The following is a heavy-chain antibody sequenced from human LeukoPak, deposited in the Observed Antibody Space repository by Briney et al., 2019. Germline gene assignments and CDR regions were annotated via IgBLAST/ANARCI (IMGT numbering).Heavy chain of an antibody. Sequence: ASVTVSCKASGYIFTGYYMHWVRQAPGQGLEWMGWINPNSGDTNYAQKFQGRVTMTRDTSISTAYMELSRLRSEDTAVYYCARERLDGYNIISDYWGQGTLVTVSS. CDR2: INPNSGDT. CDR1: GYIFTGYY. V-gene: IGHV1-2*02. J-gene: IGHJ4*02. CDR3: ARERLDGYNIISDY. D-gene: IGHD5-24*01.